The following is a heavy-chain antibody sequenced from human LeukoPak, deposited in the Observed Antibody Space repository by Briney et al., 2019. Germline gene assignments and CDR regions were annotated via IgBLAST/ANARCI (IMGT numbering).Heavy chain of an antibody. V-gene: IGHV4-59*01. D-gene: IGHD5-18*01. CDR3: ARVGNSYGYYMDV. J-gene: IGHJ6*03. Sequence: SETLSLTCTVSGGSISSYYWSWIRQPPGEGLEWIGYIYYSGSTNYNPSLKSRVTISVDTSKNQFSLKLSSVTAADTAVYYCARVGNSYGYYMDVWGKGTTVTVSS. CDR1: GGSISSYY. CDR2: IYYSGST.